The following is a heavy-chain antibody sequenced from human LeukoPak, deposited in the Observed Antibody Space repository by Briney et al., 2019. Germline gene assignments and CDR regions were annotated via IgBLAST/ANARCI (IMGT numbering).Heavy chain of an antibody. J-gene: IGHJ4*02. Sequence: GGSLRLSCAASGFTFSRYAMSWVCQAPGKGLGWVSAISGSGGSTYYADSVKGRSTISRDNSKNTLYLQMNSLRAEDTAVYYCAKEGSYYDSSGYYYREYYFDYWGQGTLVTVSS. CDR1: GFTFSRYA. V-gene: IGHV3-23*01. D-gene: IGHD3-22*01. CDR3: AKEGSYYDSSGYYYREYYFDY. CDR2: ISGSGGST.